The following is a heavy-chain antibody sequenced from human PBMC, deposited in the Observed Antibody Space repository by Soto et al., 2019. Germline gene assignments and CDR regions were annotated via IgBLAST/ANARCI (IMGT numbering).Heavy chain of an antibody. V-gene: IGHV1-18*01. Sequence: ASVKVSCKASGYTFTNYGISWVRQAPGEGLEWVGWINTSNDNKLYAQKLQGRLTLTTDTSTSTAYMDLATLRSDDTAVYFCARDPGAASFDFWAQGTLVTVSS. D-gene: IGHD2-15*01. CDR2: INTSNDNK. CDR1: GYTFTNYG. J-gene: IGHJ4*02. CDR3: ARDPGAASFDF.